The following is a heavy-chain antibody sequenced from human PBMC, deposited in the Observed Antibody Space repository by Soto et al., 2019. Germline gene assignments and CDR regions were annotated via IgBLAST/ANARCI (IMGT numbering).Heavy chain of an antibody. Sequence: SETLSLTCTVSGGSISSYYWSWIRQPPGKGLEWIGYIYYSGSTNYNPSLKSRVTISVDTSKNQFSLKLSSVTAADTAVYYCARGGLYYYDSSGYYDYWGQGTLVTVSS. D-gene: IGHD3-22*01. V-gene: IGHV4-59*01. CDR1: GGSISSYY. CDR2: IYYSGST. J-gene: IGHJ4*02. CDR3: ARGGLYYYDSSGYYDY.